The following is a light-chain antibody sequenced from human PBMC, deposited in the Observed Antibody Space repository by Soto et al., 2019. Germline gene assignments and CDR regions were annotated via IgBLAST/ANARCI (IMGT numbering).Light chain of an antibody. V-gene: IGLV2-14*03. CDR1: SSDVGGYNY. Sequence: QSALTQPASVSGSPGQSITISCTGTSSDVGGYNYFSWFQQHPGKAPKLKIYEVSNRPSGVSNRFSGSKSGYTASLTISDLQGEDEADYYCTSVTSRSTCVFGGGTKLTVL. CDR2: EVS. J-gene: IGLJ3*02. CDR3: TSVTSRSTCV.